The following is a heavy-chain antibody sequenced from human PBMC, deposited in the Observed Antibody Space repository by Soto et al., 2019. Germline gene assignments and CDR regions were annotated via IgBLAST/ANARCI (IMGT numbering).Heavy chain of an antibody. Sequence: QVQLVQSGAEVKKPGASVKVSCKASGYTFTSYGISWVRQAPGQGLEWMGWISAYNGNTNYAQKLQGRVTMTTEQSTSTAYMELRSLRSDDTAVYYCARYGVGVVAATRWFDPWGQGTLVTVSS. CDR2: ISAYNGNT. CDR1: GYTFTSYG. V-gene: IGHV1-18*01. CDR3: ARYGVGVVAATRWFDP. J-gene: IGHJ5*02. D-gene: IGHD2-15*01.